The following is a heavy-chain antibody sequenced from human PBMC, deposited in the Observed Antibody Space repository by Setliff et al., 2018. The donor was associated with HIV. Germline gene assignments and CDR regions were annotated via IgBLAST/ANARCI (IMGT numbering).Heavy chain of an antibody. J-gene: IGHJ3*02. Sequence: GGSLRLSCAASGFTFSSYSMKWVRQAPGKGLEWVSSISSSSSYIYYADSVKGRFTISRDNAKNSLYLQMNSLRAEDTAVYYCASDSGSYYWVGWVSDAFDIWGQGTMVTVSS. D-gene: IGHD1-26*01. CDR2: ISSSSSYI. CDR1: GFTFSSYS. V-gene: IGHV3-21*01. CDR3: ASDSGSYYWVGWVSDAFDI.